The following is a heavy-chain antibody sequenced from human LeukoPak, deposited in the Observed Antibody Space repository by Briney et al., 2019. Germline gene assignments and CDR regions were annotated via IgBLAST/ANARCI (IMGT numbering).Heavy chain of an antibody. CDR3: AKDGGISWYHPRFDI. J-gene: IGHJ3*02. V-gene: IGHV3-9*03. Sequence: GGSLRLSCAASGFTFDDYAMHWVRQAPGKGLEWVSGISWNSGSIGYADSVKGRFTISRDNAKNSLYLQMNSLRAEDMALYYCAKDGGISWYHPRFDIWGQGTMVTVSS. CDR1: GFTFDDYA. D-gene: IGHD6-13*01. CDR2: ISWNSGSI.